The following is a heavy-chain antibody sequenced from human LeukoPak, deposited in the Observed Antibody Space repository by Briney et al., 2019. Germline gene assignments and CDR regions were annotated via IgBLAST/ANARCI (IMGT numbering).Heavy chain of an antibody. CDR3: ARHSQHSRDLGSARNFDY. CDR2: ISNSGST. CDR1: GGSISSYY. Sequence: SETLSLICTVSGGSISSYYWSWIRQPPGKGLELIGYISNSGSTNYNPSLKSRVTISVDTSKNMFSLRLTSVTAADTAVYYCARHSQHSRDLGSARNFDYWGQGTLVTVSS. V-gene: IGHV4-59*08. D-gene: IGHD7-27*01. J-gene: IGHJ4*02.